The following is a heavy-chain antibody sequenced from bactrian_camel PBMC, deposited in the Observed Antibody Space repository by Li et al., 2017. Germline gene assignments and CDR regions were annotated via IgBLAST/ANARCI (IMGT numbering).Heavy chain of an antibody. CDR2: IDDDGSTT. CDR3: ATDYMFRGRGNY. Sequence: HVQLVESGGGLVQPGGSLRLSCAASGFTFSNYGMSWVRQAPGKGLEYVSAIDDDGSTTRYADSVKDRFTISRDNAKNTLYLQMHSPKTEDTAVYYCATDYMFRGRGNYWGQGTQVTVS. V-gene: IGHV3S1*01. CDR1: GFTFSNYG. J-gene: IGHJ4*01.